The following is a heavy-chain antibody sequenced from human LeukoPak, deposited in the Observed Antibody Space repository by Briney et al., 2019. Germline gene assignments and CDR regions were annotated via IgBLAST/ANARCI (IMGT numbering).Heavy chain of an antibody. CDR2: IYSSGSI. CDR3: ARDLVPYYSQPRGAFDI. J-gene: IGHJ3*02. Sequence: PSETLSLTCTVSGGSISSYYWSWIRQPPGKGLEWIGYIYSSGSINYNPSLKSRVTISVDTSKNQFSLNLSSVTAADTAVYYCARDLVPYYSQPRGAFDIWGQGTRVTVSS. CDR1: GGSISSYY. D-gene: IGHD6-13*01. V-gene: IGHV4-59*01.